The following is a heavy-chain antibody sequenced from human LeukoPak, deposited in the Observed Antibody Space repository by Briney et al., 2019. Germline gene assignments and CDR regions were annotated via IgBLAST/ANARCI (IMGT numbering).Heavy chain of an antibody. Sequence: GGSLRLSCAASGFTFSSYAMHWVRQAPGKGLEWVAVISYDGSNKYYADSVKGRFTISRDNSKNTLYLQMNSLRAEDTAVYYCARVVDHDYGDYYLDYWGQGILVTVSS. D-gene: IGHD4-17*01. V-gene: IGHV3-30*04. J-gene: IGHJ4*02. CDR1: GFTFSSYA. CDR2: ISYDGSNK. CDR3: ARVVDHDYGDYYLDY.